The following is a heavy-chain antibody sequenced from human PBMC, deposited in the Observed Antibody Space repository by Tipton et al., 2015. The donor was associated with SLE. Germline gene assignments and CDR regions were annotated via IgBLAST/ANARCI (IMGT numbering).Heavy chain of an antibody. CDR1: GFTFSSYS. CDR2: ISSSSSYI. Sequence: SLRLSCAASGFTFSSYSMNWVRQAPGKGLEWVSSISSSSSYIYYADSVKGRFTISRDNAKNSLYLQMNSLRAEDTAAYYCARETTVVTPIDYWGQGTLVTVSS. D-gene: IGHD4-23*01. V-gene: IGHV3-21*01. J-gene: IGHJ4*02. CDR3: ARETTVVTPIDY.